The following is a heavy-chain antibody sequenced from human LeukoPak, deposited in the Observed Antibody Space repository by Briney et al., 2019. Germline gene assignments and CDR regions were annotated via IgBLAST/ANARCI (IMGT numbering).Heavy chain of an antibody. CDR2: FHNSGTS. D-gene: IGHD3-16*01. Sequence: SETLSLTCTVSDDSIRDYYRGWIRQPPGKGLEWIGYFHNSGTSTYNPSLKSRVTISADTSKNRFSLKLNSLTTADTAVYYCTRGAGWLIDYWGQGILVTVSS. J-gene: IGHJ4*02. CDR3: TRGAGWLIDY. CDR1: DDSIRDYY. V-gene: IGHV4-59*01.